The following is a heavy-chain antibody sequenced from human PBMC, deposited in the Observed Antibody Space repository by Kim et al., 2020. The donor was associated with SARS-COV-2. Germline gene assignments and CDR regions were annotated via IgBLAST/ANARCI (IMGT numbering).Heavy chain of an antibody. CDR3: ASYEWLVGVGYDAFDI. V-gene: IGHV5-10-1*01. J-gene: IGHJ3*02. D-gene: IGHD6-19*01. CDR2: IEPSDSYT. Sequence: GESLKISCKGSGYSFTSYWISWVRQMPGKGLEWMGRIEPSDSYTNYSPSFQGHVTISADKSISTAYLQWSSLKASDTAMYYCASYEWLVGVGYDAFDIWGQGTMVTVSS. CDR1: GYSFTSYW.